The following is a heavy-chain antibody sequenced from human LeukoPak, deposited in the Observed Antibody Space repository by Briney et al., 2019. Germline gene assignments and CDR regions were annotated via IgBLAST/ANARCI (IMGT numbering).Heavy chain of an antibody. CDR1: GFTFSNYA. V-gene: IGHV3-30*01. Sequence: GGSLRLSCAASGFTFSNYAMHWVRQAPGKGLEWVAVILYDGSRKYYADSVKGRFSISRDDSKNKLYLQMNSLRAEDTAVYYCARDRAYGIAARPLEIWGQGTLVTVSS. CDR3: ARDRAYGIAARPLEI. CDR2: ILYDGSRK. J-gene: IGHJ4*02. D-gene: IGHD6-6*01.